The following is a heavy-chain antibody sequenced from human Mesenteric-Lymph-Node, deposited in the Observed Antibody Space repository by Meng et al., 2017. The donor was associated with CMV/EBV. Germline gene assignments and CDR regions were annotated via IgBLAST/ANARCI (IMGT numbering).Heavy chain of an antibody. J-gene: IGHJ4*02. D-gene: IGHD3-22*01. CDR3: ARDFDSSGSFDY. CDR1: GFTFSSYA. V-gene: IGHV3-30-3*01. CDR2: ISYDGSNK. Sequence: GESLKISCAASGFTFSSYAMHWVRQAPGKGLEWVAVISYDGSNKYYADSVKGRFTISRDNSKNTLYLQMNSLRAEDTAVYYCARDFDSSGSFDYWGQGTLVTVSS.